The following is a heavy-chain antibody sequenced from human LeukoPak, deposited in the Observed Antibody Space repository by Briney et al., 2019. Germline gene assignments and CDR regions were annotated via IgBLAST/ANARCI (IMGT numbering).Heavy chain of an antibody. D-gene: IGHD6-19*01. CDR2: ISYDGSSK. CDR3: ARVRSGWYEDY. Sequence: PGGSLRLSCAASEFTVSNYLMHWVRQAPGKGLEWVAAISYDGSSKYYADSVKGRFTISRDNAKNSLYLQMNSRRAEDTAVYYCARVRSGWYEDYWGQGTLVTVSS. CDR1: EFTVSNYL. J-gene: IGHJ4*02. V-gene: IGHV3-30*04.